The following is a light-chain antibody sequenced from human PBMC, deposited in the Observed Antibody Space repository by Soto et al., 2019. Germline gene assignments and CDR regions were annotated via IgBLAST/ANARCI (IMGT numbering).Light chain of an antibody. Sequence: QSVLTQPPSSSGSPGQSVTISCTGTASDVGGYNFVSWYQQHPGKAPKLMIYDVSQRSSGVPDRFYGSKSGNTASLTVSGLQAEDAADYYCISYTVYNTYDLGTETKVTVL. CDR1: ASDVGGYNF. CDR2: DVS. V-gene: IGLV2-8*01. CDR3: ISYTVYNTYD. J-gene: IGLJ1*01.